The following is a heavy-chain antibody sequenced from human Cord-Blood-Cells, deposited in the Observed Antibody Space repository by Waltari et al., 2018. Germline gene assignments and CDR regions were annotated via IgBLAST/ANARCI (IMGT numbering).Heavy chain of an antibody. D-gene: IGHD1-1*01. Sequence: QVQLQQWGAGLLKPSETLSLTCAVYGGSFSGYYWSWIRQPPGKGLEWIGEINHSGSTNYNPSLKSRVTISVDTSKNQFSLKLSSVTAADTAVYYCASGYNWNDYYYYGMDVWGQGTTVTVSS. CDR2: INHSGST. J-gene: IGHJ6*02. V-gene: IGHV4-34*01. CDR1: GGSFSGYY. CDR3: ASGYNWNDYYYYGMDV.